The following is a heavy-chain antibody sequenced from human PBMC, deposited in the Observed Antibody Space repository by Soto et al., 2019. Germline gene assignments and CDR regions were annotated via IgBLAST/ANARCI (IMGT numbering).Heavy chain of an antibody. Sequence: ASVKVSCKASGYTFTSYGISWVRQAPGQGIEWMGWISAYNGNTNYAQKLQGRVTMTTDTSTSTAYMELRSLRSDDTAVYYCARDRGSGWYVLVDWFDPWGQGTLVTVS. CDR3: ARDRGSGWYVLVDWFDP. J-gene: IGHJ5*02. D-gene: IGHD6-19*01. CDR2: ISAYNGNT. V-gene: IGHV1-18*01. CDR1: GYTFTSYG.